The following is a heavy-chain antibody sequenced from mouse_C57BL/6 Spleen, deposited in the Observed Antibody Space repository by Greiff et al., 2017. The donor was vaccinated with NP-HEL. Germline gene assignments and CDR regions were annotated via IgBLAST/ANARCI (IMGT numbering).Heavy chain of an antibody. CDR3: ARCDYDHFDY. J-gene: IGHJ2*01. V-gene: IGHV1-76*01. CDR2: IYPGSGNT. CDR1: GYTFTDYY. D-gene: IGHD2-4*01. Sequence: LVESGAEPVRPGASVKLSCKASGYTFTDYYINWVKQRPGQGLEWIARIYPGSGNTYYNEKFKGKATLTAEKSSSTAYMQLSSLTSEDSAVYFCARCDYDHFDYWGQGTTLTVSS.